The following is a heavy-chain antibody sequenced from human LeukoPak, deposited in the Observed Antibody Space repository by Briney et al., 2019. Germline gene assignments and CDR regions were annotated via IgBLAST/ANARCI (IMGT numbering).Heavy chain of an antibody. V-gene: IGHV1-69*01. D-gene: IGHD2-2*01. J-gene: IGHJ4*02. CDR3: ATQPEGSSTSVVDY. Sequence: GSSVKVSCKASGGTFSSYAISWVRQAPGQGLEWMGGIIPIFGTANYAQKFQGRVTITADESTSTAYMELSSLRSEDTAVYYRATQPEGSSTSVVDYWGQGTLVTVSS. CDR1: GGTFSSYA. CDR2: IIPIFGTA.